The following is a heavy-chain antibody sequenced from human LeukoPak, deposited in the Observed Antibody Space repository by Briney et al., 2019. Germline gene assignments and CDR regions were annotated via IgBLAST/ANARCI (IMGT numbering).Heavy chain of an antibody. CDR2: ISSSSSTI. CDR3: ARVPPQTGYSFSSDY. CDR1: GFTFSYYN. V-gene: IGHV3-48*04. J-gene: IGHJ4*02. Sequence: GGSLRLSCAASGFTFSYYNMNWVRQAPGKWLEWVSYISSSSSTIYYADSVKGRFTISRDNAKNSLYLQMNSLRAEDAAVYYCARVPPQTGYSFSSDYWGQGTLVTVSS. D-gene: IGHD5-18*01.